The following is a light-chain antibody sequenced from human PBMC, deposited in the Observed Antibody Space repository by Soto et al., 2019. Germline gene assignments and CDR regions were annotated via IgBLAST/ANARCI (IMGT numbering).Light chain of an antibody. CDR1: QSVRDY. Sequence: DIQLTQSPASLSASVGDRVTITCRASQSVRDYLNWQQHKPGMAPQLLIYAASNLHSGVPSRFSGSGSGTDFTLTITSLQPEDFATYYCQQTFGIFPWTFGQGTKVDIK. CDR3: QQTFGIFPWT. CDR2: AAS. V-gene: IGKV1-39*01. J-gene: IGKJ1*01.